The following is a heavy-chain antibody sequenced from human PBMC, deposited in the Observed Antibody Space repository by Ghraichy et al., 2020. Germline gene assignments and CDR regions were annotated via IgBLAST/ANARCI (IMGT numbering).Heavy chain of an antibody. D-gene: IGHD5-18*01. Sequence: ESLSLTCAVSGYSISSGYYWGWIRQPPGKGLEWIGSIYHSGSTYYNPSLKSRVTISVDTSKNQFSLKLSSVTAADTAVYYCASMDSYGPPGGGWFDPWGQGTLVTVSS. V-gene: IGHV4-38-2*01. CDR1: GYSISSGYY. CDR3: ASMDSYGPPGGGWFDP. J-gene: IGHJ5*02. CDR2: IYHSGST.